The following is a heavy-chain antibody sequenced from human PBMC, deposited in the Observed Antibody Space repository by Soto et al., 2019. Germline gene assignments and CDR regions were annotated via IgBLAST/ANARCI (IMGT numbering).Heavy chain of an antibody. CDR3: ARDEIHYISRDIVVVPAAIMRGYYYGMDV. CDR1: GYTFTSYG. CDR2: ISAYNGNT. Sequence: ASVKVSCKASGYTFTSYGISWVRQAPGQGLEGMGWISAYNGNTNYAQKLQGRVTMTTDTSTSTAYMELRSLRSDDTAVYYCARDEIHYISRDIVVVPAAIMRGYYYGMDVWGQGTTVTVSS. J-gene: IGHJ6*02. V-gene: IGHV1-18*01. D-gene: IGHD2-2*02.